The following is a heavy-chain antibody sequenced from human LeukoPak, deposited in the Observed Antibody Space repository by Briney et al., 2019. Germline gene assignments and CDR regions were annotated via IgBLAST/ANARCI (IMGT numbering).Heavy chain of an antibody. CDR2: IHYGGST. D-gene: IGHD2-15*01. CDR3: ARAGHCSGGSCYYFDY. CDR1: GASISSYY. J-gene: IGHJ4*02. V-gene: IGHV4-59*01. Sequence: SETPSLTCTVSGASISSYYWSWIRQPPGKGLEWIGYIHYGGSTNYNPSLKSRVTISVDTSKNQFSLKLSSVTAADTAVYYCARAGHCSGGSCYYFDYWGQGTLVTVSS.